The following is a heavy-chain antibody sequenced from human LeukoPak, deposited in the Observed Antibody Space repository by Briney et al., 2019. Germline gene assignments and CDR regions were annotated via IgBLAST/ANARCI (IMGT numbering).Heavy chain of an antibody. CDR1: DGSFTDYN. V-gene: IGHV4-34*01. J-gene: IGHJ4*02. CDR3: VRNGYYSSGYHFSSDS. D-gene: IGHD3-22*01. CDR2: MHHSGGT. Sequence: KSSETLSDTRAVYDGSFTDYNWSWVRQTPRKGLQWVGEMHHSGGTNYSPSLKSRVTLSVDTSKSQLSLKLSSVTAADTAVYYCVRNGYYSSGYHFSSDSRGRGTLVTVSS.